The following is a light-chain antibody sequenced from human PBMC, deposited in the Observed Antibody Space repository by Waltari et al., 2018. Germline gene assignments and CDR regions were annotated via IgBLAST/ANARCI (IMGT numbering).Light chain of an antibody. CDR2: KVS. Sequence: VVITQSPLSLAVTLGQPASISCKPNQSLVFSDGNTYLNWFHQRPGQSPGRLIYKVSHRDSGVPDRFSGSGSDTDFTLKISRVEAGDLGTYYCMQGSNWPPTFGQGTKVDLK. CDR1: QSLVFSDGNTY. V-gene: IGKV2-30*01. CDR3: MQGSNWPPT. J-gene: IGKJ1*01.